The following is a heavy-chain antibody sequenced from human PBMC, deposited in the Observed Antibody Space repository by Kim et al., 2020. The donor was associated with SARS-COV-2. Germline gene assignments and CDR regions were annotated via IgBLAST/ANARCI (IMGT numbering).Heavy chain of an antibody. CDR2: IYYTGTT. CDR3: VRLPDCGGECARFDV. J-gene: IGHJ2*01. D-gene: IGHD2-21*01. CDR1: GDSVSSGLYY. Sequence: SETLSLTCSVSGDSVSSGLYYWSWVQQPPGKGLEYIGWIYYTGTTNYNPSLRGRVTTSIDMSKNQFSLRLTSVTAADTALYYCVRLPDCGGECARFDVWGRGTLVTVSS. V-gene: IGHV4-61*01.